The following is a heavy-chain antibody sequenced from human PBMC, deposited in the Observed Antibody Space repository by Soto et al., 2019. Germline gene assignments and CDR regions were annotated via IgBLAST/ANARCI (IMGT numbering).Heavy chain of an antibody. V-gene: IGHV4-61*01. CDR3: ARTTAVPNTLRSRYFFDY. D-gene: IGHD4-17*01. Sequence: SETLSLTCSVSGGSVSDKTYYWSWIRQPPGKRLEWIGYVYYSGTTNYNPSLKSRVTISVDLSKNRFSLRLSSVTTADTALYYCARTTAVPNTLRSRYFFDYWGQGTLVTVPQ. CDR2: VYYSGTT. J-gene: IGHJ4*02. CDR1: GGSVSDKTYY.